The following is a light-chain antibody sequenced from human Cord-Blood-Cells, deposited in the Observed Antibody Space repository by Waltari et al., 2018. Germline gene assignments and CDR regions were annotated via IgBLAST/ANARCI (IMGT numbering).Light chain of an antibody. CDR3: QQYDNLPYT. V-gene: IGKV1-33*01. CDR2: DAS. Sequence: DIQMTQSPSSLSASVGDRVTITCQESQDISNYLNWYQQKPGKAPKLLIYDASNLETGVPSRFSGSGSGTDFTFTISSLQPEDIATYYCQQYDNLPYTFGQGTNLEIK. J-gene: IGKJ2*01. CDR1: QDISNY.